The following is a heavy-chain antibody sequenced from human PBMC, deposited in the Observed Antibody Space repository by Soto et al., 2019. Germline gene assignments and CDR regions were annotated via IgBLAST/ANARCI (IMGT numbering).Heavy chain of an antibody. D-gene: IGHD2-2*01. J-gene: IGHJ6*02. CDR2: IYYSGST. Sequence: SETLSLTCTVSGGAVSSGSYYWSWIRQPPGKGLEWIGYIYYSGSTNYNPSLKSRVTISVDTSKNQFSLKLSSVTAADTAVYYCARVDCSSTSCYGYYYYYGMDVWGQGTTVTVSS. CDR3: ARVDCSSTSCYGYYYYYGMDV. V-gene: IGHV4-61*01. CDR1: GGAVSSGSYY.